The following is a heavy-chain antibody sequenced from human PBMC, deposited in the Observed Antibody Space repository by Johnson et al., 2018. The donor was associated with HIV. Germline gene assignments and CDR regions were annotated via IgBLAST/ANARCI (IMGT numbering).Heavy chain of an antibody. V-gene: IGHV3-53*01. Sequence: VQLVESGGGLIQPGGSLRLSCAASGFTVSSNYMSWVRQAPGKGLEWVSVIYSGGSTYYADSVKGRLTISRDNSKNTLYLQMNSLRAEDTAVYYCARDPGFDTTPNDAFDIWGQGTMVTVSS. CDR1: GFTVSSNY. J-gene: IGHJ3*02. CDR3: ARDPGFDTTPNDAFDI. D-gene: IGHD3-9*01. CDR2: IYSGGST.